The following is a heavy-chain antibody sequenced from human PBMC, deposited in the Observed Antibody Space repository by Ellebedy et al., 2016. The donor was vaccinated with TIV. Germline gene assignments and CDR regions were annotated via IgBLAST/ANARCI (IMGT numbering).Heavy chain of an antibody. CDR3: ARRIGSSWYLNMDV. CDR1: GNSFTNYW. D-gene: IGHD6-13*01. J-gene: IGHJ6*02. Sequence: GESLKISCKGSGNSFTNYWISWVRQMPGKGLEWMGRIDPSDSSTNYSPSFQGHVTISADKSISTVYLQWSSLKASDTAMYYCARRIGSSWYLNMDVWGQGTTVTVSS. CDR2: IDPSDSST. V-gene: IGHV5-10-1*01.